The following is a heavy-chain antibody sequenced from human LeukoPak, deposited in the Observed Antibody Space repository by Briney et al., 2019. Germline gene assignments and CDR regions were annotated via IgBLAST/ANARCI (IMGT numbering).Heavy chain of an antibody. CDR2: IYYSGST. CDR3: ARESYYGSGSYYHSNWFDP. D-gene: IGHD3-10*01. J-gene: IGHJ5*02. V-gene: IGHV4-61*01. CDR1: GGSVSSGSYY. Sequence: PSETLSLTCTVSGGSVSSGSYYWSWIRQPPGKGLEWIGYIYYSGSTNYNPSLKSRVTISVDTSRNQFSLKLSSVTAADTAVYDCARESYYGSGSYYHSNWFDPWGQGTLVTVSS.